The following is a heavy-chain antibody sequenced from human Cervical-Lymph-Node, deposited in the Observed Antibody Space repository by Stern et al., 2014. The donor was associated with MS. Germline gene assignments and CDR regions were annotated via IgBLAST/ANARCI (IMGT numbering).Heavy chain of an antibody. CDR2: INTNTGSP. D-gene: IGHD6-13*01. J-gene: IGHJ5*02. Sequence: VQLVESGSELKKPGASVTVSCKASGYTFTDYGMNWMRQAPGQGLEWMGWINTNTGSPSYAQGFTGRFVFSLEPSVSTAYLKISSLKGEDTAVYYCARGAGPEQGRWFDPWGQGTLVIVSS. CDR1: GYTFTDYG. V-gene: IGHV7-4-1*02. CDR3: ARGAGPEQGRWFDP.